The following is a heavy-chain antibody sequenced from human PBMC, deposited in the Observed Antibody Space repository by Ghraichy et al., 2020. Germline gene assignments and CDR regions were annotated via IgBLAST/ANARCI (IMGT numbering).Heavy chain of an antibody. CDR1: GFTFSNYS. CDR2: IRYDGDNK. J-gene: IGHJ4*02. D-gene: IGHD1-14*01. V-gene: IGHV3-30*02. Sequence: GSLRLSCAASGFTFSNYSMHWVRQAPGKGLEWMAFIRYDGDNKYYADYVRGRFTISRDNSKNTLYLQMNSLRTEDTAIYYCAKDGRTTWYFFDYWGQGTLVTVSS. CDR3: AKDGRTTWYFFDY.